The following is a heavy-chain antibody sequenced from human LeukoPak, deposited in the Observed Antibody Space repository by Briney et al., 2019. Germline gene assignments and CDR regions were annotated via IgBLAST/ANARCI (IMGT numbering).Heavy chain of an antibody. CDR3: ARGFYYYDSSGEGDAFDI. CDR1: GYTFTGYY. CDR2: INPNSGGT. D-gene: IGHD3-22*01. V-gene: IGHV1-2*02. J-gene: IGHJ3*02. Sequence: ASVKVSCKASGYTFTGYYMHWVRQAPGQGLEWMGWINPNSGGTNYAQKFQGRVTMTRDTSISTAYMELSRLRSDDTAVYYCARGFYYYDSSGEGDAFDIWGQGTMVTVSS.